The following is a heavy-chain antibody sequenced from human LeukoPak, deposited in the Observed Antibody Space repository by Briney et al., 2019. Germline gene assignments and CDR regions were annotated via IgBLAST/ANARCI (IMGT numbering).Heavy chain of an antibody. CDR2: IIPILGIA. Sequence: GSSVKVSCKASGGTFSIYAISWVRQAPGQGLEWMGRIIPILGIANYAQKFQGRVTITADKSTSTAYMELSSLRSEDTAVYYCAKDRPSGYSDYWGQGTLVTVSS. CDR3: AKDRPSGYSDY. V-gene: IGHV1-69*04. CDR1: GGTFSIYA. D-gene: IGHD3-22*01. J-gene: IGHJ4*02.